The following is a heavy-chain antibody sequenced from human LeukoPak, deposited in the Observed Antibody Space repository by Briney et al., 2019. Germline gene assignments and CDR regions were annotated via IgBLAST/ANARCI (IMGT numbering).Heavy chain of an antibody. D-gene: IGHD3-10*01. Sequence: GGSLRLSCAASGFTFSSYGMHWVRQAPGKGLEWVAFIRYDGSNKYYAGSVKGRFTISRDNSKNTLYLQMNSLRAEDTAVYYCAKEGSKLFGYYYYMDVWGKGTTVTVSS. V-gene: IGHV3-30*02. CDR2: IRYDGSNK. J-gene: IGHJ6*03. CDR1: GFTFSSYG. CDR3: AKEGSKLFGYYYYMDV.